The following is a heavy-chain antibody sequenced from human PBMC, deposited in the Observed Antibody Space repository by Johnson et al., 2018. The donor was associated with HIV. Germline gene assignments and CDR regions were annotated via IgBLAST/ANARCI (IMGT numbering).Heavy chain of an antibody. CDR3: AKWRIIYAFDI. CDR2: IGIAGDT. Sequence: VQLVESGGGLVQPGGSLRLSCAASGFTFSMYDIHWVRQTTGKGVEWVSGIGIAGDTYYIDSVKGRFTISRDNSKNTLYLQMNSLRAEDTAVYYCAKWRIIYAFDIWGQGTMLTVSS. V-gene: IGHV3-13*01. J-gene: IGHJ3*02. D-gene: IGHD2-8*01. CDR1: GFTFSMYD.